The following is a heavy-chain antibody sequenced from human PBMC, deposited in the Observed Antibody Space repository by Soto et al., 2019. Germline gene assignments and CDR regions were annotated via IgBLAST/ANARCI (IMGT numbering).Heavy chain of an antibody. D-gene: IGHD2-8*01. J-gene: IGHJ4*02. V-gene: IGHV3-33*01. Sequence: GGSLRLSCAASGFTFSSYGMHWVRQAPGKGLEWVAVIWYDGSNKYYADSVKGRFTISRDNSKNTLYLQMNSLRAEDTAVYYCARDLSIVLMVYAPRAGLDYWGQGTLVTVSS. CDR1: GFTFSSYG. CDR2: IWYDGSNK. CDR3: ARDLSIVLMVYAPRAGLDY.